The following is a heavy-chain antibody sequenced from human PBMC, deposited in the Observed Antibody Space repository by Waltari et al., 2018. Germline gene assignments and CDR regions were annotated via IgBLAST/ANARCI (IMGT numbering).Heavy chain of an antibody. Sequence: QVQLQESGPGLVKPSETLSLTCTVSGGSISSYYWSWIRQPPGKGLEWIGYIYYSGSTNYNPSLKSRVTISVDTSKNQFSLKLSSVTAADTAVYYCARLGTLERYYYYYGMDVWGQGTTVTVSS. CDR1: GGSISSYY. CDR3: ARLGTLERYYYYYGMDV. J-gene: IGHJ6*02. V-gene: IGHV4-59*01. CDR2: IYYSGST. D-gene: IGHD1-1*01.